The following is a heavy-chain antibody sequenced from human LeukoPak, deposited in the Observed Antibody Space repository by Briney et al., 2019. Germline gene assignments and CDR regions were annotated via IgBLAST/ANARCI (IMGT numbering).Heavy chain of an antibody. CDR2: INHSGST. Sequence: SETLSLTCAVYGGSFSGYYWSWIRQPPGKGLEWIGEINHSGSTNYNPSLKSRVTISVDTSENQFSLKLSSVTAADTAVYYCARGGQLPYFDYWGQGTLVTVSS. J-gene: IGHJ4*02. CDR3: ARGGQLPYFDY. CDR1: GGSFSGYY. D-gene: IGHD1-1*01. V-gene: IGHV4-34*01.